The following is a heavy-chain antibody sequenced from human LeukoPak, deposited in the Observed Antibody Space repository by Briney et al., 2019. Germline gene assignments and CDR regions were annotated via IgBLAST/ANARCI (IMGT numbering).Heavy chain of an antibody. V-gene: IGHV4-59*01. Sequence: SETLSLTCAVSGGSISGYYWMSVRQPPGKGLEWIGYVHYTGGTRYNPSLKSRVTLSVDTSQNQFSLKLSAVTAADTPVYYCAREIPAAGHFDYWGQGFLITVSS. CDR3: AREIPAAGHFDY. J-gene: IGHJ4*02. CDR1: GGSISGYY. CDR2: VHYTGGT. D-gene: IGHD6-13*01.